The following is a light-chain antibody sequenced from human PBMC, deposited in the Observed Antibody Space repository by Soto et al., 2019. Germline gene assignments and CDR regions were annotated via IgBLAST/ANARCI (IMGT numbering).Light chain of an antibody. CDR2: LNSDGSH. J-gene: IGLJ3*02. CDR1: SGHKSYD. Sequence: QSVLTQPPSASASPGASVKLTCTLSSGHKSYDIACHQQQPEKGPRYLMKLNSDGSHSKGDGIPDRFSGSSSGAERYLTISSLQSEDEADYFCQTWSTDIRVFGAGTKLTVL. V-gene: IGLV4-69*01. CDR3: QTWSTDIRV.